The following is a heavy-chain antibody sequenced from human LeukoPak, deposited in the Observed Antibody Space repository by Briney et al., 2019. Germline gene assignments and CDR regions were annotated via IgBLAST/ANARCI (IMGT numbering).Heavy chain of an antibody. CDR1: GLTFRNYA. D-gene: IGHD4-11*01. V-gene: IGHV3-23*01. CDR2: ICANDGNT. CDR3: AKDLNYGFDY. Sequence: GGSLRLSCAASGLTFRNYAMSWVRQAPGKGLEWVSVICANDGNTYYADAVKGRFTISRDNSKDTLYLQMDSLRAEDTAVYYCAKDLNYGFDYWGQGTLVTVSS. J-gene: IGHJ4*02.